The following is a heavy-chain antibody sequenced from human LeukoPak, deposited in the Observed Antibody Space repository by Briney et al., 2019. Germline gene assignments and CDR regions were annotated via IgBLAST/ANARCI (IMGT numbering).Heavy chain of an antibody. Sequence: PGGSLRLSCAASGFTFNNYYMSWIRQAPGKGLEWISYISSTVSTTYYADSVKGRFTISRDNAKNSLYLQMNGLRAEDTAVYYCAREGGYYHLDYWGQGTLVTVSS. J-gene: IGHJ4*02. CDR3: AREGGYYHLDY. D-gene: IGHD3-22*01. CDR1: GFTFNNYY. CDR2: ISSTVSTT. V-gene: IGHV3-11*01.